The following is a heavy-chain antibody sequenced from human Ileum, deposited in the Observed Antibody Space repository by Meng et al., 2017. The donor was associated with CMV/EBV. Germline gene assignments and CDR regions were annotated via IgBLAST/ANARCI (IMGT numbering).Heavy chain of an antibody. J-gene: IGHJ4*02. Sequence: QVQLVQSGAEIKKPGASVKGSCKASGYTFTGHNIHWVRQAPGQGLEWMGRINPNTGDTKNAQNFQGRVTMTRDTSNGTAYMELTNLRSDDTAVYFCTRSWIHLWSHDFDYWGQGTLVTVSS. CDR1: GYTFTGHN. D-gene: IGHD5-18*01. CDR3: TRSWIHLWSHDFDY. V-gene: IGHV1-2*06. CDR2: INPNTGDT.